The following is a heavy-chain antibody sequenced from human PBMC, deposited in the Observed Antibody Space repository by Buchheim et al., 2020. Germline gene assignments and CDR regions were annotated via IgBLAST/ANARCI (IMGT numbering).Heavy chain of an antibody. CDR1: GFTFSSDA. CDR2: ISGSGGST. CDR3: AVTGYSVLGYYYYGMDV. V-gene: IGHV3-23*01. Sequence: EVQLLESGGGLVQPGGSLRLSCAASGFTFSSDAMSWVRQAPGKGLEWVSAISGSGGSTYYAESVKGRFTISRDNSKNTLYLQMNSLRAEDTAVYYCAVTGYSVLGYYYYGMDVWGQGTT. D-gene: IGHD2-15*01. J-gene: IGHJ6*02.